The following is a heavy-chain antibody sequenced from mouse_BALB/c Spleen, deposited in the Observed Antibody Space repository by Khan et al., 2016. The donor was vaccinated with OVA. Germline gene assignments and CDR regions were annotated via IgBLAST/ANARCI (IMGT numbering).Heavy chain of an antibody. J-gene: IGHJ3*01. Sequence: QVQLKESGPGLVAPSQSLSISCTVSGLSLTNYGVRWVRQPPGKGLEWLGVIWGDGSTNYHSVLKSRLTINKDNSKSQVFVKLNSLQPDDTATYFCAIIYYGNDWFAYWGQGTLVTVSA. CDR3: AIIYYGNDWFAY. CDR2: IWGDGST. V-gene: IGHV2-3*01. CDR1: GLSLTNYG. D-gene: IGHD2-1*01.